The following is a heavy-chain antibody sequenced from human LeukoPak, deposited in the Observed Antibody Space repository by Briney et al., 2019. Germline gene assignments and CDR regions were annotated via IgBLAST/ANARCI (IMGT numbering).Heavy chain of an antibody. CDR3: ARWRGLQSELDC. Sequence: GGSLRLSRAASGFTFSSHSMGWVRQAPGKGLECVATIGLDGAGGDFVDSVKGRFTLSRDNAKNSLFLEMNSLRVEDTAVYYCARWRGLQSELDCWGQGTLVTVSS. CDR2: IGLDGAGG. D-gene: IGHD5-24*01. J-gene: IGHJ4*02. V-gene: IGHV3-7*01. CDR1: GFTFSSHS.